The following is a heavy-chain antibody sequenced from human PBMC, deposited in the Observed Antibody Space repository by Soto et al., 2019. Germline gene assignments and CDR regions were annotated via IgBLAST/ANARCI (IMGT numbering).Heavy chain of an antibody. CDR2: IYYSGST. V-gene: IGHV4-59*01. CDR1: GFSISSYY. Sequence: SETLSLTCPFSGFSISSYYWSWIRQPPGKGLEWIGYIYYSGSTNYNPSLKSRVTISVDTSKNQFSLKLSSVTAADTAVYYCARLLFGAANWFDPWGQGTLVTVSS. D-gene: IGHD3-10*01. CDR3: ARLLFGAANWFDP. J-gene: IGHJ5*02.